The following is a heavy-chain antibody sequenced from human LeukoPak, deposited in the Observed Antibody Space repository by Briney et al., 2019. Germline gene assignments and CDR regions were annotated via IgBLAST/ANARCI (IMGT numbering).Heavy chain of an antibody. CDR3: ARLLGWSGPINWFDP. CDR2: VYYSGIT. CDR1: GGSISSDY. D-gene: IGHD3-3*01. J-gene: IGHJ5*02. Sequence: SETLSLTCTVSGGSISSDYWSWIRQPPGKGLEWIGYVYYSGITNYNPPLKSRVTISVGTSKNHFSPKLTSVTAADTAVYYCARLLGWSGPINWFDPWGRGTLVTVSS. V-gene: IGHV4-59*08.